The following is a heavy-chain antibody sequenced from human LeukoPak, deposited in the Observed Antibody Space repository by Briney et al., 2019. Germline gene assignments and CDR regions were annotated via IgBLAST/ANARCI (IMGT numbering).Heavy chain of an antibody. Sequence: GGSLRLSCAASGFTFDDYAMHWVRQAPGKGLERVSGISWNSGSMGYADSVKGRFTISRDNAKNSLYLQMNSLRAEDTALYYCAKDTESGSGSYVDAFDIWGQGTMVTVSS. CDR2: ISWNSGSM. CDR1: GFTFDDYA. D-gene: IGHD3-10*01. J-gene: IGHJ3*02. CDR3: AKDTESGSGSYVDAFDI. V-gene: IGHV3-9*01.